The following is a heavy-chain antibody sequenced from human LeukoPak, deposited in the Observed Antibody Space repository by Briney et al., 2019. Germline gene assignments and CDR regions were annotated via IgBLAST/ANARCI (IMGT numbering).Heavy chain of an antibody. Sequence: GGSLRLSCAASGFTFSSYWMHWVRQAPGKGLVWVSRINSDGSSTSYADSVKGRFTISRDNAKNTLYLQMNSLKNDDTAVYYCAKDRVWNSLDSWGQGTLVTVSS. CDR2: INSDGSST. CDR3: AKDRVWNSLDS. J-gene: IGHJ4*02. CDR1: GFTFSSYW. V-gene: IGHV3-74*01. D-gene: IGHD1-7*01.